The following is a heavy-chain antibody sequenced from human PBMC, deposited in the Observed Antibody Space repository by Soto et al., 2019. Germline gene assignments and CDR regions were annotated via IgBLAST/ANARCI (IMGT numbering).Heavy chain of an antibody. CDR1: GFTFNNYA. J-gene: IGHJ4*02. CDR2: ISGSGGST. V-gene: IGHV3-23*01. D-gene: IGHD2-2*01. Sequence: GGSLRLSCAASGFTFNNYAMSWVRQAPGKGLEWVSAISGSGGSTYYGDSVKGRFTISRDNSKNTLYLQMNSLRAEDTALYYCATRRNCSSTSCVFDYWGQGTLVIVSS. CDR3: ATRRNCSSTSCVFDY.